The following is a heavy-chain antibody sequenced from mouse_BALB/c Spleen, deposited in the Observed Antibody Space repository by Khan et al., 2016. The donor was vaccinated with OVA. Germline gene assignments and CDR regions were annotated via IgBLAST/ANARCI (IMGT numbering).Heavy chain of an antibody. Sequence: QIQLVQSGPELKKPGETVRISCKASGYTFTTAGIQWVQKMPGKGLKWIGWINTHSGVPKYAEDFKGRFAFSLDISVNTAYLQITNLKTDDTATYVWERGRADCYRNDGGAIEYWGQGTSVTVSS. J-gene: IGHJ4*01. D-gene: IGHD2-12*01. CDR2: INTHSGVP. V-gene: IGHV9-4*02. CDR1: GYTFTTAG. CDR3: ERGRADCYRNDGGAIEY.